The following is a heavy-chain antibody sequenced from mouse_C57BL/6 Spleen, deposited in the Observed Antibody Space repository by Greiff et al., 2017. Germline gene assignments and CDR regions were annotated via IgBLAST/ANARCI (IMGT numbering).Heavy chain of an antibody. Sequence: QVQLKQPGAELVMPGASVKLSCKASGYTFTSYWMHWVKQRPGQGLEWIGEIDPSDSYTNYNQKFKGKSTLTVDKSSSTAYMQLSSLTSEDSAVYYCARTIYYGKGYAMDYWGQGTSVTVSS. J-gene: IGHJ4*01. CDR2: IDPSDSYT. CDR1: GYTFTSYW. CDR3: ARTIYYGKGYAMDY. V-gene: IGHV1-69*01. D-gene: IGHD2-1*01.